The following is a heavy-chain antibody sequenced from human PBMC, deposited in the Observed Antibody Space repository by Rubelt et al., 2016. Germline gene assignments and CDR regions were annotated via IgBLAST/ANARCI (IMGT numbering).Heavy chain of an antibody. D-gene: IGHD3-10*01. J-gene: IGHJ6*02. V-gene: IGHV4-59*01. CDR3: ASYLVITMVRDYYYYGMDV. Sequence: YYSGSTNYNPSLKSRVTISVDTSKNQFSLKLSSVTAADTAVYYCASYLVITMVRDYYYYGMDVWGQGTTVTVSS. CDR2: YYSGST.